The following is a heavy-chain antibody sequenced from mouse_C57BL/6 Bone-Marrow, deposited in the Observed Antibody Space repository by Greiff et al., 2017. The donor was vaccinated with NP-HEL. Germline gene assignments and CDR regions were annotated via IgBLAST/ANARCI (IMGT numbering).Heavy chain of an antibody. Sequence: QVTLKVSGAELARPGASVKLSCKASGYTFTSYGISWVKQRTGQGLEWIGEIYPRSGNTYYNEKFKGKATLTADKSSSTAYMELRSLTSEDSAVYFCARGSLAYWGQGTLVTVSA. J-gene: IGHJ3*01. CDR1: GYTFTSYG. CDR3: ARGSLAY. V-gene: IGHV1-81*01. CDR2: IYPRSGNT.